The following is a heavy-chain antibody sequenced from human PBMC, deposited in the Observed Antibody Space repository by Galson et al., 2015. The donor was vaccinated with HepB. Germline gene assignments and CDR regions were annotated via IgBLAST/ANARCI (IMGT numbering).Heavy chain of an antibody. CDR3: ARNLLEYSGSLPDFDY. J-gene: IGHJ4*02. V-gene: IGHV3-30-3*01. D-gene: IGHD1-26*01. Sequence: SLRLSCAASGFTFSSYAMHWVRQAPGKGLEWVAVISYDGSNKYYADSVKGRFTISRDNSKNTLYLRMNSLRAEDTAVYYCARNLLEYSGSLPDFDYWGQGTLVTVSS. CDR1: GFTFSSYA. CDR2: ISYDGSNK.